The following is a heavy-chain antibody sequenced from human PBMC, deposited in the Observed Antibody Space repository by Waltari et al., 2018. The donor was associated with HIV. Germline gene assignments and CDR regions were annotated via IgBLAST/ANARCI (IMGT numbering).Heavy chain of an antibody. J-gene: IGHJ3*02. CDR2: IYYSGST. CDR1: GGSISSSSYY. CDR3: ARAWYFPYAFDI. V-gene: IGHV4-39*07. D-gene: IGHD1-20*01. Sequence: QLQLQELGPGLVKPSETLSLTCTVSGGSISSSSYYWGWIRQPPGKGLEWIGSIYYSGSTCYNPSLKSRVTISVDTSKNQFSLGLSSVTAADTAVYYCARAWYFPYAFDIWGQGTMVTVSS.